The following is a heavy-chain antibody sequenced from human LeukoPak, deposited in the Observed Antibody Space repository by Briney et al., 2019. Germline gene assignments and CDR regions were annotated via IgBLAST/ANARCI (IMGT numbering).Heavy chain of an antibody. CDR3: ARSTPSLYGDTPSASDI. V-gene: IGHV4-30-4*01. D-gene: IGHD4-17*01. CDR1: GCSISSGDYY. J-gene: IGHJ3*02. CDR2: IYYSGST. Sequence: PSQTLSLTCTVSGCSISSGDYYWSWIRQPPGKGLEWIGYIYYSGSTYYNPSLKSRVTISVDTSKNQFSLKLSSVTAADTAVYYCARSTPSLYGDTPSASDIWGQGTMVTVSS.